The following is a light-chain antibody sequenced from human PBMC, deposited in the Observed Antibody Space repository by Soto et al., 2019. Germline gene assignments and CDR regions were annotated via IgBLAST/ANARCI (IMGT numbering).Light chain of an antibody. CDR1: SSDVGGYNY. Sequence: QSALTQPASVSGSPGQSITISCTGTSSDVGGYNYVSWYQQHPGKAPKLILYEVNNRPSGVSNRFSGSKSGNTASLIISGLQAEEEVDYYCSSYTSSSTVVFGGGTKLTVL. V-gene: IGLV2-14*01. CDR2: EVN. CDR3: SSYTSSSTVV. J-gene: IGLJ2*01.